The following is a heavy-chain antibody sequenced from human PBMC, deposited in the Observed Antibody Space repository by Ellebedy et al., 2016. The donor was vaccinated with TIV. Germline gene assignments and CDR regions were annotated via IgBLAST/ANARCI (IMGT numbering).Heavy chain of an antibody. V-gene: IGHV4-59*12. Sequence: SETLSLTXTVSGGSISSYYWSWIRQPPGKGLEWIGYIYYSGSTNYNPSLKSRVTISVDTSKNQFSLKLSSVTAADTAVYYCARGNEAVANPINFDYWGQGTLVTVSS. D-gene: IGHD6-19*01. CDR2: IYYSGST. J-gene: IGHJ4*02. CDR1: GGSISSYY. CDR3: ARGNEAVANPINFDY.